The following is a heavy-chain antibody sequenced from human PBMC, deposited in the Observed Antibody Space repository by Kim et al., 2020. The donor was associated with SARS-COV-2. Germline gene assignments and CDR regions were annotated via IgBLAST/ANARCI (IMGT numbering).Heavy chain of an antibody. V-gene: IGHV4-59*13. D-gene: IGHD3-10*01. CDR3: AGSFGAMSLDY. Sequence: EKRSLTGRGAGGSMNRDDWSWIRQPPGKGLEWIGNIYYTGAINYNPSLKSRVTISLDTSKNQFSLTLSSVTAADTAVYYCAGSFGAMSLDYWGQGTLFTISS. CDR1: GGSMNRDD. J-gene: IGHJ4*02. CDR2: IYYTGAI.